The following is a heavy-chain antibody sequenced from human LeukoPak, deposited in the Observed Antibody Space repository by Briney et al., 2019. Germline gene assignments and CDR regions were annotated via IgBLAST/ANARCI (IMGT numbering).Heavy chain of an antibody. CDR3: ARKRVGATTSWFDP. D-gene: IGHD1-26*01. CDR2: ISSSSSYI. CDR1: GFTFSSYS. J-gene: IGHJ5*02. V-gene: IGHV3-21*01. Sequence: PGGSLRLSCAASGFTFSSYSMNWVRQAPGKGLEWVSSISSSSSYIYYADSVKGRFTISRDNAKNSLYLQMNSLRAEDTAVYYCARKRVGATTSWFDPWGQGTLVTVSS.